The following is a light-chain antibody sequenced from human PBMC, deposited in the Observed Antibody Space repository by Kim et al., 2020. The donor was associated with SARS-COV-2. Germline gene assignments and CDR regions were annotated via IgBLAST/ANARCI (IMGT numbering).Light chain of an antibody. Sequence: SYELTQPPSVSVSPGQTASITCSGEKLGDKYACWYQQKPGQSPVLVIYQDSKRPSGIPERSSGSNSGNTATLTISGTQAMDEADYYCQAWDSSNVVFGGG. CDR3: QAWDSSNVV. CDR2: QDS. CDR1: KLGDKY. J-gene: IGLJ2*01. V-gene: IGLV3-1*01.